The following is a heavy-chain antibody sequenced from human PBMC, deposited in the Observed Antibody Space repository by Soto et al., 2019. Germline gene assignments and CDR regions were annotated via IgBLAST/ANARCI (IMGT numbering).Heavy chain of an antibody. V-gene: IGHV3-30-3*01. J-gene: IGHJ6*02. CDR1: GFTFSSYA. D-gene: IGHD3-3*01. CDR2: ISYDGSNK. CDR3: ARDYLPIRYHDFWSGYPIRYYGMDV. Sequence: GGSLRLSCAASGFTFSSYAMHWVRQAPGKGLEWVAVISYDGSNKYYADSVKGRFTISRDNSKNTLYLQMNSLRAEDTAVYYCARDYLPIRYHDFWSGYPIRYYGMDVWGQGTTVTVSS.